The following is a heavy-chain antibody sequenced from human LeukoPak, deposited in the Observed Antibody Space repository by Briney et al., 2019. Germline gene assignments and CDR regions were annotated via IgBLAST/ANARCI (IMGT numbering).Heavy chain of an antibody. Sequence: PSETLSLTCTVSGGSISSYYWSWIRQPPGKGLEWIGYIYYSGSTNYNPSLKSRVTISVDTSKNQFSPKLSSVTAADTAVYYCARDLIPGDNWFDPWGQGTLVTVSS. D-gene: IGHD2-2*02. J-gene: IGHJ5*02. CDR3: ARDLIPGDNWFDP. CDR2: IYYSGST. CDR1: GGSISSYY. V-gene: IGHV4-59*01.